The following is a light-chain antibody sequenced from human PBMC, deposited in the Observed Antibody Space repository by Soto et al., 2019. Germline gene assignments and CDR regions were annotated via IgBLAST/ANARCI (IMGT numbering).Light chain of an antibody. Sequence: QSVLTQPPSVSGAPGQRVTISCIGSSSNIGSGYDVHWYQQFPRTAPKLLISGDSNRPSGVPDRFSGSKSGTSASLAITGLQTEDEADYYCQSYDSSLSGVIFGGGTTLTVL. CDR2: GDS. CDR1: SSNIGSGYD. J-gene: IGLJ2*01. CDR3: QSYDSSLSGVI. V-gene: IGLV1-40*01.